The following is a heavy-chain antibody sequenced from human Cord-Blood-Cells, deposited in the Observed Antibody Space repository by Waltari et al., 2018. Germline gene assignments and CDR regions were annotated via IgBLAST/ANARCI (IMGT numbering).Heavy chain of an antibody. V-gene: IGHV4-39*01. CDR1: CGSISSRSYY. Sequence: GLVKPSETLSLTCPVSCGSISSRSYYWGWIRTPPGKGLEWIGSIYYSGSTYFNPSLKSRVTISVDTSKNQFSLKLSSVTAADTAVYYCARLSLRFLEWLPDYFDYWGQGTLVTVSS. CDR2: IYYSGST. CDR3: ARLSLRFLEWLPDYFDY. J-gene: IGHJ4*02. D-gene: IGHD3-3*01.